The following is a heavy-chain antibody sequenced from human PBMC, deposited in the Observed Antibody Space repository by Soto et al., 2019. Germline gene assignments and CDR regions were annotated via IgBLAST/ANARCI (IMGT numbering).Heavy chain of an antibody. CDR1: GGSISSYY. CDR3: ASYDSSGRFDY. D-gene: IGHD3-22*01. V-gene: IGHV4-59*01. J-gene: IGHJ4*02. CDR2: IYYSGST. Sequence: PSATLSLTCTVSGGSISSYYWSWVRQPPAKGLEWIGYIYYSGSTHYSPSLNSRVTISVDTSKNQFSLKLSSVTAADTAVYYCASYDSSGRFDYWGQGTLVTVSS.